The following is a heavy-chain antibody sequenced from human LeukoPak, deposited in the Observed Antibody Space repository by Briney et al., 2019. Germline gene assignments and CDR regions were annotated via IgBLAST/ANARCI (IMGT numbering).Heavy chain of an antibody. D-gene: IGHD3-10*01. V-gene: IGHV3-30*18. Sequence: GGSLRLSCAASGFTFSSYGMHWVRQAPGKGLEWVAVISYDGSNKYYADSVKGRFTISRDNSKNKLYLQMNSLRAEDTAVYYCAKDNYYGSGSLDYWGQGTLVTVSS. CDR2: ISYDGSNK. J-gene: IGHJ4*02. CDR1: GFTFSSYG. CDR3: AKDNYYGSGSLDY.